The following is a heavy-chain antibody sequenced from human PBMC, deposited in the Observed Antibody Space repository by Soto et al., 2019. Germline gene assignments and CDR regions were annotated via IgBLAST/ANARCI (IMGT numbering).Heavy chain of an antibody. D-gene: IGHD3-9*01. V-gene: IGHV3-23*01. J-gene: IGHJ4*02. Sequence: EVQLLESGGGLVQQGGSLSLSCSASGFMFSNYAMSWVRQPPGKGLEWVSSSSGGGGGTHNPDSVKGRFTISRDNSQNTVDLQMSRVRAEDTAMYYCAKVSHYDILTAYHAFDFWGQGTLVTVSS. CDR3: AKVSHYDILTAYHAFDF. CDR1: GFMFSNYA. CDR2: SSGGGGGT.